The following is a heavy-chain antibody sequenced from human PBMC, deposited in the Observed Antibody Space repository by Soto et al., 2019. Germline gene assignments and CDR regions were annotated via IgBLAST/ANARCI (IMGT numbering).Heavy chain of an antibody. Sequence: QVQLVQSGAEVKKPGASVKVSCKASGYTFTSYGISWVRQAPGQGLEWMGWISAYNGNPNYAQKLQGRVTMTTDTSTSTAYMELRSLRSDDTAVYYCARDSVVVTATPYYYYGMDVWGQGTTVTVSS. CDR1: GYTFTSYG. J-gene: IGHJ6*02. D-gene: IGHD2-21*02. CDR3: ARDSVVVTATPYYYYGMDV. V-gene: IGHV1-18*01. CDR2: ISAYNGNP.